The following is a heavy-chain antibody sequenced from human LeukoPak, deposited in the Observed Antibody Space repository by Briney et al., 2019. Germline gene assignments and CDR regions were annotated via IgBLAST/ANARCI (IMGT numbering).Heavy chain of an antibody. V-gene: IGHV3-30*02. CDR1: GFTFSSYG. Sequence: PGGSLRLSCAASGFTFSSYGMHWVRQAPGKGLEWVAFIRYDGSNKYYADSVKGPFTIFRDNSKNTLYLQMNSLRAEDTAVYYCAKGDQWLADYWGQGTLVTVSS. CDR3: AKGDQWLADY. D-gene: IGHD6-19*01. J-gene: IGHJ4*02. CDR2: IRYDGSNK.